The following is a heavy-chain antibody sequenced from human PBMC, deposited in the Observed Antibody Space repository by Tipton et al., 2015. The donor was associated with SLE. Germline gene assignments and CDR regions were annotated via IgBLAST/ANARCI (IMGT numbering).Heavy chain of an antibody. Sequence: TLSLTCTVSVGSVSSGGYYWSWIRQHPGKGLEWIGYISYSGSTYYNPSLKNRVTISLDTSKNQFSLNLNSVTAADMAVYYCASIGPIYYYYYYMDVWGKGTTVTVSS. J-gene: IGHJ6*03. CDR3: ASIGPIYYYYYYMDV. V-gene: IGHV4-31*03. CDR2: ISYSGST. CDR1: VGSVSSGGYY.